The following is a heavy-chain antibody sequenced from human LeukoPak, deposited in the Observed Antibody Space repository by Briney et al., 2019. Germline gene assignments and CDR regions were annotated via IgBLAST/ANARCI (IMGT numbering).Heavy chain of an antibody. Sequence: GESLKISCKGSGYSFTSYWIGWVRQMPGKGLEWMGIIYPGDSDTRYSPSFQGQVTISADKSISTAYLQWSSLKASDTAMYYCAGRYYGSGSYYAFDIWGQGTMVTVSS. CDR1: GYSFTSYW. CDR2: IYPGDSDT. D-gene: IGHD3-10*01. CDR3: AGRYYGSGSYYAFDI. V-gene: IGHV5-51*01. J-gene: IGHJ3*02.